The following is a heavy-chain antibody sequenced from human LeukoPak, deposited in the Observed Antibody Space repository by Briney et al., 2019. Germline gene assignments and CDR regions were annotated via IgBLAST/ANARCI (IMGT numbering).Heavy chain of an antibody. CDR3: ARREFGYCSSTSCYSAAFDI. J-gene: IGHJ3*02. CDR2: IWYDGSNN. Sequence: HPGRSLRLSCAASGFTFSSYGMHWVRQAPGKGLEWVAVIWYDGSNNYYADSVKGRFTISRDNSKNTLYLQMNSLRAEDTAVYYCARREFGYCSSTSCYSAAFDIWGQGTMVTVSS. CDR1: GFTFSSYG. V-gene: IGHV3-33*01. D-gene: IGHD2-2*03.